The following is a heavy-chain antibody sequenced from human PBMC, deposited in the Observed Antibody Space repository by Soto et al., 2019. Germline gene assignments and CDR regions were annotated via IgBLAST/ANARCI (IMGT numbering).Heavy chain of an antibody. Sequence: SETLSLTCAVYGGSFSGYYWSWIRQPPGKGLEWIGEINHSGSTNYNPSLKSRVTISVDTSKNQFSLKLSSVTAADTAVYYCARTGIAAAGTFGWFDPWGQGTLVTVSS. CDR3: ARTGIAAAGTFGWFDP. J-gene: IGHJ5*02. CDR1: GGSFSGYY. V-gene: IGHV4-34*01. D-gene: IGHD6-13*01. CDR2: INHSGST.